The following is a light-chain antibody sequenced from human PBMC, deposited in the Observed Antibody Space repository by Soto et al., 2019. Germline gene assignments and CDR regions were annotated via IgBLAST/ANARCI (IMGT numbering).Light chain of an antibody. V-gene: IGKV1-5*03. CDR3: QQYNSYPWT. CDR1: QSISSW. J-gene: IGKJ1*01. Sequence: DIQMTQSPSTLSASVGDRVTITCRASQSISSWLAWYQQKPGKAPKLLIYKASSLESRVPSRFSGSGSGTEFTLTISSLQTDDFATYYCQQYNSYPWTFGQGTKVDIK. CDR2: KAS.